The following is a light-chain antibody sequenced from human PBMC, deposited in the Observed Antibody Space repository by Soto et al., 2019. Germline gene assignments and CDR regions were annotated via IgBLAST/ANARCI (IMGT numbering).Light chain of an antibody. CDR3: SSYAGSSNV. V-gene: IGLV2-8*01. J-gene: IGLJ1*01. Sequence: QSALTQPPSASGSPGQSVAISCTGTSSDVGGYNYVSWYQQHPGKAPKLMIYEVNKRPSGVPDRFSGSKSGNTASLTVSGLTAEDEADYYCSSYAGSSNVFGTGTKVTVL. CDR1: SSDVGGYNY. CDR2: EVN.